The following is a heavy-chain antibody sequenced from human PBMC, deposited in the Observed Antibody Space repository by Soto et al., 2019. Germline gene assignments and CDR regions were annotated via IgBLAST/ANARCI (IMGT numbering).Heavy chain of an antibody. CDR1: GFSLRNARMG. CDR3: ARMLAVNYYYYYVDV. D-gene: IGHD3-22*01. Sequence: QVTLQESGPVLVKPTEPLTLTCTVSGFSLRNARMGVSWIRQPPGQALEWLAHILSSDEKSYNTSLKGRVTLSKDTSKSQVVLTMTYVDPVDTATYFCARMLAVNYYYYYVDVWGEGTTVTVSS. CDR2: ILSSDEK. J-gene: IGHJ6*03. V-gene: IGHV2-26*01.